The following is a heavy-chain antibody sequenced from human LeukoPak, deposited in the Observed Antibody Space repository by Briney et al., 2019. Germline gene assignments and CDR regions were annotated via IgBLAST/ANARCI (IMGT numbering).Heavy chain of an antibody. D-gene: IGHD2-2*01. J-gene: IGHJ4*02. CDR1: GFTFSNYW. CDR3: AKSHTSSYEEN. V-gene: IGHV3-74*01. Sequence: GGSLRLSCAAAGFTFSNYWMHWVRQAPGKGLVWVSRINSDGGTTTYADSVKGRFTISRDNAKNTVYLQMDSLRAEDTAVYYCAKSHTSSYEENWGQGTLVTVSS. CDR2: INSDGGTT.